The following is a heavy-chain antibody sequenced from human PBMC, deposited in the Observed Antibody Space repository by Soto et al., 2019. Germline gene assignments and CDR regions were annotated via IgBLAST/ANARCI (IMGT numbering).Heavy chain of an antibody. CDR1: GFTFGDYA. D-gene: IGHD1-7*01. J-gene: IGHJ6*02. V-gene: IGHV3-49*04. Sequence: GGSLRLSCTASGFTFGDYAMSWVRQAPGKGLEWVGFIRSKAYGGTTEYAASVKGRFTISRDDSKSIAYLQMNSLKTEDTAVYYCTRDEVNWNYDDYYYYGMDVWGQGTTVTVSS. CDR3: TRDEVNWNYDDYYYYGMDV. CDR2: IRSKAYGGTT.